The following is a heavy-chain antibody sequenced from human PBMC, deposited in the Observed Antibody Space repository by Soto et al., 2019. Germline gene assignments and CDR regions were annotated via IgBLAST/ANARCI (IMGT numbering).Heavy chain of an antibody. Sequence: QVQLVQSGAEVKKPGASVKVSCKASGYTFTSYAMHWVRQAPGQRLEWMGWINAGNGNTKYSQKVQGRVTITKDTSASTAYMELSSLRAEDTDVYYCASTFTVPAALGYWGQGTLVTVSS. D-gene: IGHD2-2*01. CDR2: INAGNGNT. CDR3: ASTFTVPAALGY. CDR1: GYTFTSYA. V-gene: IGHV1-3*01. J-gene: IGHJ4*02.